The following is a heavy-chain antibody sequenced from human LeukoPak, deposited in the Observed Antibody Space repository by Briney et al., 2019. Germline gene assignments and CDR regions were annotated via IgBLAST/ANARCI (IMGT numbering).Heavy chain of an antibody. Sequence: GESLRLSCAASGFTVSSNYMSWVRQAPGKGLEWVSVIYNSGSTYYADSVKGRFTISRDNSKNTLYLQINSLRAEDTAVYYCARTNSGSHGAFGIWGQGTLVTVSS. CDR2: IYNSGST. CDR3: ARTNSGSHGAFGI. V-gene: IGHV3-53*01. J-gene: IGHJ3*02. CDR1: GFTVSSNY. D-gene: IGHD3-22*01.